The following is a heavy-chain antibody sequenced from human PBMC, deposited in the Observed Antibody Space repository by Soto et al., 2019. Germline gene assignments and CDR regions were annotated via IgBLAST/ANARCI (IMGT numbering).Heavy chain of an antibody. D-gene: IGHD3-9*01. Sequence: GASVKVSCKASGYAFTGYYTHWVRQAPGQGLECMGWINPNSGGTNYAQKFQGRVTMTRDTSISTAYMELSRLRSDDTAVYYCARDPASFYYDILTGYQNWFDPWGQGTLVTVSS. V-gene: IGHV1-2*02. J-gene: IGHJ5*02. CDR1: GYAFTGYY. CDR2: INPNSGGT. CDR3: ARDPASFYYDILTGYQNWFDP.